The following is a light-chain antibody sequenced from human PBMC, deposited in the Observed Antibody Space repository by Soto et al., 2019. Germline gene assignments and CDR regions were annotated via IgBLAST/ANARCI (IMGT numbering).Light chain of an antibody. CDR3: QQYGSSPLT. CDR1: QSLSTRS. CDR2: EAS. V-gene: IGKV3-20*01. J-gene: IGKJ4*01. Sequence: EIVLTQSPGTLSLSPGERLTLSCRTSQSLSTRSLAWYQQRPGQAPSLLIYEASTRAPGTPDRFSGSGSGTDFTLTISRLEPEDFAVYYCQQYGSSPLTFGGGTKVDIK.